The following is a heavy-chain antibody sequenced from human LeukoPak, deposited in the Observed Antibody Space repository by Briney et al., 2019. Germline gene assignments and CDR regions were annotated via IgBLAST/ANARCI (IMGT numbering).Heavy chain of an antibody. V-gene: IGHV3-23*01. Sequence: GGSLRLSCAASGFTFSRYSMNWVRQAPGKGLEWVSVVSRSGDSTYYADSVKGRFTISRDSSKNTLSLQMNSLRAEDTAVYYCAKDRMKWRVAAASIEYWGRGTLVTVST. CDR3: AKDRMKWRVAAASIEY. D-gene: IGHD2-2*01. J-gene: IGHJ4*02. CDR1: GFTFSRYS. CDR2: VSRSGDST.